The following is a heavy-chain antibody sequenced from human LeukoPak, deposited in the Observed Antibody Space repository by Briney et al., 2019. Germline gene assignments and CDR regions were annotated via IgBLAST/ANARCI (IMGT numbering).Heavy chain of an antibody. CDR3: ARGGGYCSSASCYAAWFDP. V-gene: IGHV4-34*01. J-gene: IGHJ5*02. CDR2: INHSGST. D-gene: IGHD2-2*01. Sequence: SETLSLTCAVYGEPFNGYYWNWIRQSPGKGLEWIGEINHSGSTNYNPSLKSRVTISVDTSKNQFSLKLSSVTAADTAVYYCARGGGYCSSASCYAAWFDPWGQGTLVTVSS. CDR1: GEPFNGYY.